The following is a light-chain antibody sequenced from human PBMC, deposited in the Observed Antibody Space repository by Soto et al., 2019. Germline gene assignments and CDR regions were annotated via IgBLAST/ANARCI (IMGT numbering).Light chain of an antibody. CDR3: CSYAGSSTLWRV. CDR2: EGS. Sequence: QSALTQPASVSGSPGQSITISCTGTSSDVGSYNLVSWYQQHPGKAPKLMIYEGSKRPSGVSNRFSGSKSGNTASLTISGLQAEDEADDYCCSYAGSSTLWRVFGGGTKLTVL. V-gene: IGLV2-23*01. J-gene: IGLJ2*01. CDR1: SSDVGSYNL.